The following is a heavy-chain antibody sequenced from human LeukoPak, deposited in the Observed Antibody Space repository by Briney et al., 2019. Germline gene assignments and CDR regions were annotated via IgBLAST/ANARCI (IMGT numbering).Heavy chain of an antibody. Sequence: GRSLRLSCAASGFTFSSYAMSWVRQAPGRGLEWVSAISGSGGSTYYADSVKGRFTISRDNSKNTLYLQMNSLRAEDTAVYYCAKAATYYYDSSNDYWGQGTLVTVSS. V-gene: IGHV3-23*01. D-gene: IGHD3-22*01. CDR3: AKAATYYYDSSNDY. CDR2: ISGSGGST. CDR1: GFTFSSYA. J-gene: IGHJ4*02.